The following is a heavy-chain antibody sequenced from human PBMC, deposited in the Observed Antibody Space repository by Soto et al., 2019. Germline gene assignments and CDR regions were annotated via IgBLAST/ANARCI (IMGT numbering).Heavy chain of an antibody. CDR1: GYTFSTSG. J-gene: IGHJ6*04. CDR2: ISTYNGDT. D-gene: IGHD2-15*01. V-gene: IGHV1-18*01. CDR3: ARAGAAPYYYDGMDV. Sequence: QVQLVQSGAEVRKPGASVKVSCKASGYTFSTSGMSWLRQAPGQGLEWMGWISTYNGDTNDAPKFQDRVTMTSDTSTSTVYMELRSLRSDDTAVYYCARAGAAPYYYDGMDVWGKGTRVTVSS.